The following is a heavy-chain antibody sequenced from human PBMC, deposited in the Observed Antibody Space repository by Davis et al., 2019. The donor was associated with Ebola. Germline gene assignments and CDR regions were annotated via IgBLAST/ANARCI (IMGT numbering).Heavy chain of an antibody. V-gene: IGHV4-31*03. CDR2: IYYSGST. CDR1: GGSISSGGYY. Sequence: MPSETLSLTCTVSGGSISSGGYYWSWIRQHPGKGLEWIGYIYYSGSTYYNPSLKSRVTISVDTSKNQFSLKLSSVTAADTAVYYCARFWSGIGPWGYFDYLGQGTLVTVSS. D-gene: IGHD3-3*01. J-gene: IGHJ4*02. CDR3: ARFWSGIGPWGYFDY.